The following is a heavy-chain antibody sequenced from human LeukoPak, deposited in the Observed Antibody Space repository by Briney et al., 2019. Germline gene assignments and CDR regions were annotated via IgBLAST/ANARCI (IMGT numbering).Heavy chain of an antibody. V-gene: IGHV4-39*07. CDR3: ARVGSTAFDY. CDR1: GGSISSSSYY. J-gene: IGHJ4*02. D-gene: IGHD3-10*01. Sequence: SETPSLTCTVSGGSISSSSYYWGWIRQPPGKGLEWIGSIYYSGSTYYNPSLKSRVTISVDTSKNQFSLKLSSVTAADTAVYYCARVGSTAFDYWGQGTLVTVSS. CDR2: IYYSGST.